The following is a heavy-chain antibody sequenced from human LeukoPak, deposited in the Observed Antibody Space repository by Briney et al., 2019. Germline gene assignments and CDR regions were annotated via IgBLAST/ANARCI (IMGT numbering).Heavy chain of an antibody. V-gene: IGHV1-18*01. CDR1: GYTFTSYG. J-gene: IGHJ4*02. CDR2: ISAYNGNT. Sequence: ASVKVSCKASGYTFTSYGITWVRQAPGQGLEWMGWISAYNGNTNYAQKLQGRVTITTDESTSTAYMELSSLRSEDTAVYYCANEPSIAAAGSDYWGQGTLVTVSS. D-gene: IGHD6-13*01. CDR3: ANEPSIAAAGSDY.